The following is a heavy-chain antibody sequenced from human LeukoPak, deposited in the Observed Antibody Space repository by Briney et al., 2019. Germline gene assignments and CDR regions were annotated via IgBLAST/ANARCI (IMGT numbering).Heavy chain of an antibody. D-gene: IGHD1-26*01. CDR3: TTVIMGAPKDDY. CDR2: FRSKTDGGTI. CDR1: GFTFSNAW. V-gene: IGHV3-15*05. Sequence: GGSLRLSCAASGFTFSNAWMSWVRQAPGKGLEWVGRFRSKTDGGTIDYAAPVKGRFTISRDDSRNTLYPQMNSLKTEDTAVYYCTTVIMGAPKDDYWGQGTLVTVSS. J-gene: IGHJ4*02.